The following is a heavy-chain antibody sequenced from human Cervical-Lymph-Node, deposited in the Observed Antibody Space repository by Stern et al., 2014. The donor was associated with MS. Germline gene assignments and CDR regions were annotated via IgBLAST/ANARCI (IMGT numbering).Heavy chain of an antibody. V-gene: IGHV1-69*09. J-gene: IGHJ5*02. CDR3: AREMNGWFDP. Sequence: VQLVESGAEVKKPGSSVKVSCKASGGTFSTYKVTWVRQAPGQGLEWMGRIIPVIGLTNYAQRFQGRLTITADRSASTAYMELSSLTFDDTAVYYCAREMNGWFDPWGQGTLVTVSS. CDR1: GGTFSTYK. D-gene: IGHD1-1*01. CDR2: IIPVIGLT.